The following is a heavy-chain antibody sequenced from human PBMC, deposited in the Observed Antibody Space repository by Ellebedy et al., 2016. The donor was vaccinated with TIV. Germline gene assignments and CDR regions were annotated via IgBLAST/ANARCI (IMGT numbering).Heavy chain of an antibody. J-gene: IGHJ4*02. Sequence: GESLKISCAASGFTVSSNYMSWVRQAPGKGLEWVSVIYSGGDTYYADSVKGRFTISRDNSNNTLYLQMNSLRAEDTAVYYCASSPSQGYWGQGTLVTVSS. CDR1: GFTVSSNY. CDR3: ASSPSQGY. V-gene: IGHV3-53*01. CDR2: IYSGGDT.